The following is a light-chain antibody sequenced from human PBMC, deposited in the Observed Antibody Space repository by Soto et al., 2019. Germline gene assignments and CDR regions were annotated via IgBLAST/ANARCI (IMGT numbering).Light chain of an antibody. CDR2: DVT. Sequence: QSVLTQPRSVSGSPGQTVTISCTGTTSNVGGYIYVSWYQQHPGKAPKLMIYDVTERPSGVPDRFSGSKSGNTASLTISGLQAEDEADYYCCSYAGTYTVLFGGGTQLTVL. CDR3: CSYAGTYTVL. J-gene: IGLJ7*01. V-gene: IGLV2-11*01. CDR1: TSNVGGYIY.